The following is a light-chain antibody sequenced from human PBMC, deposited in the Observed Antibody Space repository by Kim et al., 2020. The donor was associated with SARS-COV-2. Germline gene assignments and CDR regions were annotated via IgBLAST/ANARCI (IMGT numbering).Light chain of an antibody. CDR2: SNS. CDR1: ISGIGRGYD. CDR3: QSYDSSLSGSV. Sequence: RLKKSGSRSISGIGRGYDVRWYRLRTGKGPKLLICSNSNRPSEVPDQFSGSESGTSASLAITGLQAEDETYYYSQSYDSSLSGSVFGGGPQLTVL. V-gene: IGLV1-40*01. J-gene: IGLJ2*01.